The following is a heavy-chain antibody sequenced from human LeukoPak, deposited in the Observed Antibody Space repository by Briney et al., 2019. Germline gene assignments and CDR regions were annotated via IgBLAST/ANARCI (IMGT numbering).Heavy chain of an antibody. Sequence: PGGSLRLSCSASGFVFSIYTMYWVRQAPGKGPEYVSIISGSGNGGSIYYADSVKGRFTISRDDSKSIVYLQMNGLRSEDTAVYYCVKDFGRVRGTPDSWGQGTLVTVSS. J-gene: IGHJ4*02. CDR3: VKDFGRVRGTPDS. CDR2: ISGSGNGGSI. CDR1: GFVFSIYT. D-gene: IGHD2/OR15-2a*01. V-gene: IGHV3-64D*06.